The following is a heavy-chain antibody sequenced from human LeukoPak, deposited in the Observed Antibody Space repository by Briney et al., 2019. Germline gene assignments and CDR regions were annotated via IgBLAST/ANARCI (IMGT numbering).Heavy chain of an antibody. D-gene: IGHD3-10*01. CDR1: GFTFSSYS. CDR3: VREVRAGRVDY. CDR2: ISSSSSYI. J-gene: IGHJ4*02. V-gene: IGHV3-21*01. Sequence: GGSLRLSCAASGFTFSSYSMNWVRQAPGKGLEWVSSISSSSSYIYYADSVKGRFTISRDNAKNSLYLQMNSLRAEDTAVYYCVREVRAGRVDYWGQGTLVSVSS.